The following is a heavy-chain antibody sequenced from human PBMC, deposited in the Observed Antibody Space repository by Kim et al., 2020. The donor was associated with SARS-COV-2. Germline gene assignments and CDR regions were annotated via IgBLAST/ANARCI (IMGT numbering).Heavy chain of an antibody. CDR3: ARDLQREGRAYFDY. Sequence: SETLSLTCTVSGGSISSYYWSWIRQPPGKGLEWIGYIYYSGSTNYNPSLKSRVTISVDTSKNQFSLKLSSVTAADTAVYYCARDLQREGRAYFDYWGQGT. J-gene: IGHJ4*02. CDR1: GGSISSYY. D-gene: IGHD3-10*01. V-gene: IGHV4-59*13. CDR2: IYYSGST.